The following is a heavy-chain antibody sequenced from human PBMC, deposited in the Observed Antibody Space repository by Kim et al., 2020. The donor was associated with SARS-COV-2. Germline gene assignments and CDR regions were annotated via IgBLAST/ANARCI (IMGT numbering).Heavy chain of an antibody. J-gene: IGHJ6*02. CDR3: AKDKSFFFVTFGDESGVMAV. CDR1: GFSFNNFG. V-gene: IGHV3-30*18. Sequence: GGSLRLSCAASGFSFNNFGMHWVRQAPGKGLEWVALISDEGSKKYYADSLKGRFTISRDSSKNTLYLQMNSLRPEDTAVYFCAKDKSFFFVTFGDESGVMAVWGRGTTVPVSS. D-gene: IGHD3-16*01. CDR2: ISDEGSKK.